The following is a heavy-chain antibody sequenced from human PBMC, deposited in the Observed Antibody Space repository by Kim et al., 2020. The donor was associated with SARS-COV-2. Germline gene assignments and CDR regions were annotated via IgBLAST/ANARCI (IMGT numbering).Heavy chain of an antibody. J-gene: IGHJ4*02. D-gene: IGHD6-13*01. CDR3: ARDIAAAGTGPGELDY. V-gene: IGHV3-66*01. Sequence: SVKGRFPTSRDKSKNTLYLQMNSRRGEGTAVYYCARDIAAAGTGPGELDYWGQGTLVTVSS.